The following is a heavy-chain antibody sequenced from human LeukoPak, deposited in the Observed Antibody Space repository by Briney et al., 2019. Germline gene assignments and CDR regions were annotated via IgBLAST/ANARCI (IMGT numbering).Heavy chain of an antibody. Sequence: SQTLSLTCAISGDSVSNNTAAWTRIRQSPSGGLEWLGRTNYRSKWYNDYAVSVKSRVTIKPDTSRNQFSLQLNSVTPEDTAVYYCAREPTAVPGSQYFDYWGQGILVTVSS. CDR1: GDSVSNNTAA. CDR3: AREPTAVPGSQYFDY. CDR2: TNYRSKWYN. J-gene: IGHJ4*02. D-gene: IGHD6-19*01. V-gene: IGHV6-1*01.